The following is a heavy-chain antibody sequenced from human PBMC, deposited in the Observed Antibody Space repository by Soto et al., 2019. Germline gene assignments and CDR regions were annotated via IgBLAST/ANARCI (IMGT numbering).Heavy chain of an antibody. D-gene: IGHD5-18*01. Sequence: QVQLEQSGAEVKKPGSSVKVSCKASGGTFNSYAISWVRQVPGEGPEWMGGIIPNFGTVNYARKFQGRVTIIADESTSSAYMELRSLRSDDTAVYYCARDRGLYVDTGMITDYYGMDVWGQGTAVTVSS. CDR2: IIPNFGTV. CDR3: ARDRGLYVDTGMITDYYGMDV. CDR1: GGTFNSYA. V-gene: IGHV1-69*01. J-gene: IGHJ6*02.